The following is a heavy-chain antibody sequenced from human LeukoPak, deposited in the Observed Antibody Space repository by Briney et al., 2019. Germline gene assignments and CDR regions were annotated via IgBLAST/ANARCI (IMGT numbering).Heavy chain of an antibody. J-gene: IGHJ5*02. V-gene: IGHV1-2*02. CDR1: GYTFTGYY. CDR2: INPNSGGT. Sequence: GASVKVSCKASGYTFTGYYMHWVRQAPGQGLEWMGWINPNSGGTNYAQKFQGRVTMTRDTSISTAYMEMSRLRYDDTAVYYCARGNSGWYNWFDPWGQGTLVTASS. CDR3: ARGNSGWYNWFDP. D-gene: IGHD6-19*01.